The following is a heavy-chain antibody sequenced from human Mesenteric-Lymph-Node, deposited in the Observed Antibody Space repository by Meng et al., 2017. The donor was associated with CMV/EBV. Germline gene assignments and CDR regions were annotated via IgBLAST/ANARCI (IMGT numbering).Heavy chain of an antibody. J-gene: IGHJ3*02. CDR3: AKDFLGYCSSTSCNDAFDI. CDR2: ISSTGSTI. Sequence: GESLKISCAASGFTFSSYEMNWVRQAPGKGLEWVSYISSTGSTIYYADSVKGRFTISRDNAKNTLYLQMNSLRAEDTAVYYCAKDFLGYCSSTSCNDAFDIWGQGTMVTVSS. CDR1: GFTFSSYE. V-gene: IGHV3-48*03. D-gene: IGHD2-2*01.